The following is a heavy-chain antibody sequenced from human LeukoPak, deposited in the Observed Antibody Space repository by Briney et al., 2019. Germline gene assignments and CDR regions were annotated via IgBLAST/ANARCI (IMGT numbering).Heavy chain of an antibody. CDR2: ISHSGST. D-gene: IGHD3-3*01. V-gene: IGHV4-34*01. Sequence: SETLSLTCAVYGGSFSGYYWSWIRQPPGKGREWIGEISHSGSTNYNPSLKSRVTISVDTSKNQFSLKLSSVTAADTAVYYCARCPSYYDFWSGYSAPGNYYYYYGMDVWGQGTTVTVSS. CDR3: ARCPSYYDFWSGYSAPGNYYYYYGMDV. CDR1: GGSFSGYY. J-gene: IGHJ6*02.